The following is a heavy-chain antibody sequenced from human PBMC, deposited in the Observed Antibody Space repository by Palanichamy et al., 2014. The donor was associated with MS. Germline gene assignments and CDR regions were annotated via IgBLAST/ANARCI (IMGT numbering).Heavy chain of an antibody. J-gene: IGHJ6*02. CDR2: ISGSGGST. CDR3: AKAGYCSGGSCYVYYYYGMGV. Sequence: EVQLLESGGGLVQPGGSLRLSCAASRFTFSSYAMSWVRQAPGKGLEWVSAISGSGGSTYYADSVKGRFTISRDNSKNTLYLQMNSLRAEDTAVYYCAKAGYCSGGSCYVYYYYGMGVWGQGTTVTVSS. CDR1: RFTFSSYA. D-gene: IGHD2-15*01. V-gene: IGHV3-23*01.